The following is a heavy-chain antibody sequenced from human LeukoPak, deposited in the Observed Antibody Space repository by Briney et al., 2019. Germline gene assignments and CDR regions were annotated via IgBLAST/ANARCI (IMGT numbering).Heavy chain of an antibody. Sequence: PSETLSLTCAVYGGSFSGYYWSWIRQPPGKGLEWIGEINHSGSTNYNPSLKGRVTISVDTSKNQFSLKLSSVTAADTAVYYCARRWIVVVPAAPAPSNWFDPWGQGTLVTVSS. V-gene: IGHV4-34*01. CDR3: ARRWIVVVPAAPAPSNWFDP. CDR2: INHSGST. D-gene: IGHD2-2*01. CDR1: GGSFSGYY. J-gene: IGHJ5*02.